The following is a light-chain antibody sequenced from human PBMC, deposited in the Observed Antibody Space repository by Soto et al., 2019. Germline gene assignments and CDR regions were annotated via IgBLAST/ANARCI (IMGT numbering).Light chain of an antibody. Sequence: EIVLTQSPGTLSLSPGERATLSCRASQSVSTSSLAWYQEQPGQAPRLLIYGASSRASGTPDRFSGSGSGTDFTLTINRLEPEDFALYFCQQYGSSPYTFGQGTKLEI. CDR3: QQYGSSPYT. CDR1: QSVSTSS. V-gene: IGKV3-20*01. J-gene: IGKJ2*01. CDR2: GAS.